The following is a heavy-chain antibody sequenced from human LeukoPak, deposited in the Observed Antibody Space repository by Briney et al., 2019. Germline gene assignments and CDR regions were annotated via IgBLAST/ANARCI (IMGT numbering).Heavy chain of an antibody. J-gene: IGHJ4*02. V-gene: IGHV3-30*18. CDR2: ISYDGSNK. Sequence: PGGSLRLSCAASGFTFSSYGMHWVRQAPGKGLEWVAVISYDGSNKYYADSVKGRFTISRDNSKNTLYLQMNSLRAEDTAVYYCAKVEAYGMGGGQGTLSPSPQ. CDR3: AKVEAYGMG. D-gene: IGHD3-16*01. CDR1: GFTFSSYG.